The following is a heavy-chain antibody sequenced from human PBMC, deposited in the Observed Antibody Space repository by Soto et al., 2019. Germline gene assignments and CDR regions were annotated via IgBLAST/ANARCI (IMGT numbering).Heavy chain of an antibody. CDR1: GGTFSSYA. CDR2: IIPIFGTA. D-gene: IGHD2-2*01. V-gene: IGHV1-69*06. Sequence: QVQLVQSGAEVKKPGSSVKVSCKASGGTFSSYAISWLRQAPGQGLEWMGGIIPIFGTANYAQKFQGRVTITANKSTTTAYMELSSLRSEDTAVYYCARGPNIVVVQAAIRGYWYFDLGGRGSLVTVST. CDR3: ARGPNIVVVQAAIRGYWYFDL. J-gene: IGHJ2*01.